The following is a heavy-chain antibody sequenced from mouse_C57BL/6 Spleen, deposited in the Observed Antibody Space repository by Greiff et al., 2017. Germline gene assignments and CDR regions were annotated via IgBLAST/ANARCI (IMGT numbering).Heavy chain of an antibody. D-gene: IGHD2-1*01. CDR2: ISSGSSTI. J-gene: IGHJ4*01. Sequence: EVHLVESGGGLVKPGGSLKLSCAASGFTFSDYGMHWVRQAPEKGLEWVAYISSGSSTIYYADTVKGRFTISRDNAKNTLFLQMTSLRSEDTAMDYYEWADGNLGGGYWGQGTSVTVSS. CDR3: EWADGNLGGGY. CDR1: GFTFSDYG. V-gene: IGHV5-17*01.